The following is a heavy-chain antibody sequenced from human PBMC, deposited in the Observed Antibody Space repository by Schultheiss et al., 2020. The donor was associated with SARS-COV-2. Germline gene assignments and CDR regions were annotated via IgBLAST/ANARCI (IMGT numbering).Heavy chain of an antibody. Sequence: SETLSLTCTVSGGSISSYYWSWIRQPPVKGLEWIGYIYYSGSTNYNPSLKSRVTISVDTSKNQFSLKLSSVTAADTAVYYCARGLRWSGYYFDYWGQGTLVTVSS. V-gene: IGHV4-59*01. CDR3: ARGLRWSGYYFDY. CDR1: GGSISSYY. D-gene: IGHD3-3*01. CDR2: IYYSGST. J-gene: IGHJ4*02.